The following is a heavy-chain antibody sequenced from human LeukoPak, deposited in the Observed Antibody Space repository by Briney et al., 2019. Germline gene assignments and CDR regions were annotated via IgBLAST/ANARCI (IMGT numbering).Heavy chain of an antibody. CDR1: AFTFSSYG. J-gene: IGHJ6*02. CDR2: ISYDGSNE. CDR3: AKDLHGMDV. V-gene: IGHV3-30*18. Sequence: GGSLRLSCAASAFTFSSYGMHWVRQAPGKGLEWVAIISYDGSNEYHTDSVKGRFTISRDNSKNTLYLQMNSLGAEDTAVYYCAKDLHGMDVWGQGTTVTVSS.